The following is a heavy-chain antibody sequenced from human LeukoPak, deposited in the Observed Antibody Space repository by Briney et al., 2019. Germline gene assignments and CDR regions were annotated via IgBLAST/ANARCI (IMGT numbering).Heavy chain of an antibody. J-gene: IGHJ4*02. Sequence: PSEALSLTCTVSGGSISSSSYYWGWIRQPPGKGLEWIGSIYFNGKTYYNPSLKGRVTISIDSSKNQFSLKLSSVTAADTAVYYCARDITPPMALLDYWGQGTLVTVSS. D-gene: IGHD3-10*01. CDR1: GGSISSSSYY. CDR2: IYFNGKT. CDR3: ARDITPPMALLDY. V-gene: IGHV4-39*07.